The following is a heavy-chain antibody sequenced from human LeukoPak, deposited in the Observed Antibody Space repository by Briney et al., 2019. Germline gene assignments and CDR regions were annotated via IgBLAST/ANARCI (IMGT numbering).Heavy chain of an antibody. CDR3: ARGPPDCSSTSCYAFDAFNI. CDR2: MYSSGST. J-gene: IGHJ3*02. Sequence: NPSETLSLTCTVSGYSISITSYYWGWIRQPPGKGLEWIGSMYSSGSTYYNPSLKSRVTISVDTSKNQFSLKLSSVTAADTAVYYCARGPPDCSSTSCYAFDAFNIWGQGTMVTVSS. CDR1: GYSISITSYY. V-gene: IGHV4-39*07. D-gene: IGHD2-2*01.